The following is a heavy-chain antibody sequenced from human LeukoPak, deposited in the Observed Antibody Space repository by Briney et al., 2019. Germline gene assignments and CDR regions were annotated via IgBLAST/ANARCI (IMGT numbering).Heavy chain of an antibody. CDR1: GFTFSSYS. Sequence: GGSLRLSCAASGFTFSSYSMNWVRQAPVKELEWVSSISSSSSYISYADSVKGRFTISRDNAKNSLYLQMNSLRAEDTAVYYCARAAYNIFDYWGQGTLVTVSS. V-gene: IGHV3-21*01. D-gene: IGHD1-1*01. J-gene: IGHJ4*02. CDR3: ARAAYNIFDY. CDR2: ISSSSSYI.